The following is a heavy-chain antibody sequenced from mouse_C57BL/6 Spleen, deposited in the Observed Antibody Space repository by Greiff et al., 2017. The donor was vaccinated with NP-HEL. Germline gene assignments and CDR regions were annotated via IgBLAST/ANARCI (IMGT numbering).Heavy chain of an antibody. CDR1: GYSFTGYY. Sequence: EVQLQQSGPELVKPGASVKISCKASGYSFTGYYMNWVKQSPEKSLEWIGEINPSTGGTTYNQKFKAKATLTVDKSSSTAYMQLNSLTSEDSAVYYCERGKAMDYWGQGTSVTVSS. V-gene: IGHV1-42*01. J-gene: IGHJ4*01. CDR2: INPSTGGT. CDR3: ERGKAMDY.